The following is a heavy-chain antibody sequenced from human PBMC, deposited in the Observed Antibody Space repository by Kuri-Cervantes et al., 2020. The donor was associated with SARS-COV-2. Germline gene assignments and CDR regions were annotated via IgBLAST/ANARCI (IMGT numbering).Heavy chain of an antibody. CDR1: GYSFTSYW. Sequence: GGSLRLSCKGAGYSFTSYWIGWVRQMPGKGLEWMGIIYPGDSDTRYSPSFQGQVTISADKSISTAYLQWSSLKASDTAMYYCARHYCSGGSCYLTDAFDIWGQGTMVTVSS. D-gene: IGHD2-15*01. J-gene: IGHJ3*02. CDR2: IYPGDSDT. CDR3: ARHYCSGGSCYLTDAFDI. V-gene: IGHV5-51*01.